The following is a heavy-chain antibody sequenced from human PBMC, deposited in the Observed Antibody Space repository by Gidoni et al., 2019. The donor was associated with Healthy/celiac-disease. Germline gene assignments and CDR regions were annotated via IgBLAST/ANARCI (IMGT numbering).Heavy chain of an antibody. CDR3: AKDIMGSFDY. CDR2: ISWDGGST. J-gene: IGHJ4*02. D-gene: IGHD2-8*01. CDR1: GFTFDDYT. V-gene: IGHV3-43*01. Sequence: EVQLVKSGGFVVQPGGSLRLSLAAFGFTFDDYTMHWVRQAPWKGLEWVSLISWDGGSTYYADSVKGRFTISRDNSKNSLYLQMNSLRTEDTALYYCAKDIMGSFDYWGQGTLVTVSS.